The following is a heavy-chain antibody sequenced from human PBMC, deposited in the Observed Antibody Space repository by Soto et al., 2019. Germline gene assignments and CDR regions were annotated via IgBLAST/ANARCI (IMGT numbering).Heavy chain of an antibody. Sequence: PGGSLRLSCAASGFSFSYHSMSWVRQAPGKGLEWVSAINGSGDSTYYADSVKGRFTVSRDNSKNTLFLPMTSLGAADTSVYYCAKVVWGGDAYNDCWGQGTVVTVSS. J-gene: IGHJ4*02. CDR3: AKVVWGGDAYNDC. V-gene: IGHV3-23*01. D-gene: IGHD7-27*01. CDR2: INGSGDST. CDR1: GFSFSYHS.